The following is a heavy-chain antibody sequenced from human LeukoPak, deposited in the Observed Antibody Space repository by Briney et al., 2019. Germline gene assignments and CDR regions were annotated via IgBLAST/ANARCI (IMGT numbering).Heavy chain of an antibody. V-gene: IGHV4-59*02. Sequence: SETLSLTCTVSGGSVISHYWGWIRQPPGKGLEWIGYIHYSGSTNYNPSLKSRVTISVDTSKNQFSLKVSSVTAADTAVYYCARGVVVPTSLDNWGQGALVTVSS. CDR3: ARGVVVPTSLDN. D-gene: IGHD2-2*01. J-gene: IGHJ4*02. CDR1: GGSVISHY. CDR2: IHYSGST.